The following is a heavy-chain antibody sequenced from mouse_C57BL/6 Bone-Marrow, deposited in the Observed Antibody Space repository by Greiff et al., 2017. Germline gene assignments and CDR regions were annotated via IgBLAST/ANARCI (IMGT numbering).Heavy chain of an antibody. D-gene: IGHD1-1*01. V-gene: IGHV1-69*01. CDR2: IDPSDSYT. J-gene: IGHJ1*03. Sequence: QVQLQQPGAELVMPGASVKLSCKASGYTFTSYWMHWVKQRPGQGLEWIGEIDPSDSYTNYNQKFKGKFTLTVDKSSSTAYMQLSSLTSEDSAVYYCAITTVVATRDWYFDVWGTGTTVTVSS. CDR1: GYTFTSYW. CDR3: AITTVVATRDWYFDV.